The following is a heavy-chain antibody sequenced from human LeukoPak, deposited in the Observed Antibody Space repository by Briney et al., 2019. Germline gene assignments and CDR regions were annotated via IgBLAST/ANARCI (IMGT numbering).Heavy chain of an antibody. CDR3: ATALWGTANPRYFDY. Sequence: SETLSLTCAVSGYSISSGYYWGWIRQPPGKGLEWIGGIYHSGSTYYNPSLKSRATISVDTSKNQSSLKLSSVTAADTAVYYCATALWGTANPRYFDYWGQGTLVTVSS. J-gene: IGHJ4*02. CDR1: GYSISSGYY. CDR2: IYHSGST. V-gene: IGHV4-38-2*01. D-gene: IGHD3-16*01.